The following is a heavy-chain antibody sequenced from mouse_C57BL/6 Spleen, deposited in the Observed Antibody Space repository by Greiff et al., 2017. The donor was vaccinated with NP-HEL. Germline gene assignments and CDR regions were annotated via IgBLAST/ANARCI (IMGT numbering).Heavy chain of an antibody. CDR3: ARAAQATRFAY. J-gene: IGHJ3*01. CDR2: IYPGDGDT. Sequence: VQLQQSGPELVKPGASVKISCKASGYAFSSSWMNWVKQRPGKGLEWIGRIYPGDGDTNYNGKFKGKATLTADKSSSTAYMQLSSLASEDSAVYFGARAAQATRFAYWGQGTLVTVSA. CDR1: GYAFSSSW. D-gene: IGHD3-2*02. V-gene: IGHV1-82*01.